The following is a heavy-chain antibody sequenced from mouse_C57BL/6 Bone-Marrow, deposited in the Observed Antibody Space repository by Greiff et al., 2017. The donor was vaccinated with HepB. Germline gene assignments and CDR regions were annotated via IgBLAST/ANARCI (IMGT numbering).Heavy chain of an antibody. D-gene: IGHD1-1*01. V-gene: IGHV5-4*01. Sequence: EVQGVESGGGLVKPGGSLKLSCAASGFTFSSYAMSWVRQTPEKRLEWVATISDGGSYTYYPDNVKGRFTISRDNATNNLYLQRSHLKSEDTAMYYCASLTYYFDYWGQGTTLTVSS. CDR1: GFTFSSYA. J-gene: IGHJ2*01. CDR2: ISDGGSYT. CDR3: ASLTYYFDY.